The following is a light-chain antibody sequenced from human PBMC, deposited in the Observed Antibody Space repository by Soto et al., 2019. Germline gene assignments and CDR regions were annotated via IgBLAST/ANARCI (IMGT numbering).Light chain of an antibody. CDR3: QQYNNWPIT. V-gene: IGKV3-15*01. CDR1: QIILTY. J-gene: IGKJ5*01. Sequence: ILTTHFPGTMSLSPRQSATDYCWASQIILTYLAWYQQKPGQAPRLLIYGASTRATGIPARFSGSGSGTEFTLTISSLQSEDFEIYYCQQYNNWPITFGQGTRLEIK. CDR2: GAS.